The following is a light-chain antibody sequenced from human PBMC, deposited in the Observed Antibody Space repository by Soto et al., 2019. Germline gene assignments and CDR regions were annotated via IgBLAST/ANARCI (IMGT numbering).Light chain of an antibody. CDR1: QSVNSN. Sequence: EIVLTQSPATLSLSPGERATLSCRASQSVNSNLAWYQQKAGQAPRLLIYGASRRATGIPDRFSGSGSGTDFTLTISRLEPEDFAVYYCQQRSNWPPFTFGQGTRLEI. V-gene: IGKV3-11*01. CDR3: QQRSNWPPFT. J-gene: IGKJ5*01. CDR2: GAS.